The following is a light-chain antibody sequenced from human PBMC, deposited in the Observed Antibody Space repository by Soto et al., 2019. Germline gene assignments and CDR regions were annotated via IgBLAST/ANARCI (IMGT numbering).Light chain of an antibody. CDR1: QNIGTW. V-gene: IGKV1-5*01. J-gene: IGKJ1*01. Sequence: DIRMTQSPSTLSASVGDRVTITCRASQNIGTWLAWYQQKPGKAPDLLIYDACTLESGVPSRFSGSGSGTEFTLTISSLQPGDLATYYCQQCGDSWSFGQGTKVEIK. CDR3: QQCGDSWS. CDR2: DAC.